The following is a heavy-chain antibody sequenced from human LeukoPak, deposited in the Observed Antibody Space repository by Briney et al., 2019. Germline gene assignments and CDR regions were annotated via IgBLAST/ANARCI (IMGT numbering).Heavy chain of an antibody. CDR2: ISYDGSNK. D-gene: IGHD6-19*01. V-gene: IGHV3-30*04. J-gene: IGHJ4*02. CDR1: GFTFSSYA. CDR3: ARTTSSGWYYFDY. Sequence: PGGSLRLSCAASGFTFSSYAMHWLRQAPGKGLEWAAVISYDGSNKYYADSVKGRFTISRDNSKNTLYLQMNSLRAEDTAVYYCARTTSSGWYYFDYWGQGTLVTVSS.